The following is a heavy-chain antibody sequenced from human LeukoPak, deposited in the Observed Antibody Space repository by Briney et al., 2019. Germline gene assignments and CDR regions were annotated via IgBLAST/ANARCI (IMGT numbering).Heavy chain of an antibody. CDR3: ARRQWLRLGNYCDY. J-gene: IGHJ4*02. CDR1: GYSFTNNW. Sequence: GESLKISCKASGYSFTNNWIAWVRQMPGKGLEWMGIIYPGDSDTRYSPSFQGQVTISADKSISTAYLQWSSLKASDTAMYYCARRQWLRLGNYCDYWGQGTLVTVSS. D-gene: IGHD5-12*01. CDR2: IYPGDSDT. V-gene: IGHV5-51*01.